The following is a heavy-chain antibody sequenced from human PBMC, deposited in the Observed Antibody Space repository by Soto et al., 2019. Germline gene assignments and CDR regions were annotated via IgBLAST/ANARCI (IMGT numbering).Heavy chain of an antibody. CDR2: ISSSSSYI. CDR3: ARGSGYDNYYYYGMDV. Sequence: GGSLRLSCAASGFTFSSYSMNWVRQAPGKGQKWVSSISSSSSYIYYADSVKGRFTISRDNAKNSLYLQMNSLRAEDTAVYYCARGSGYDNYYYYGMDVRGHGPTVTVS. CDR1: GFTFSSYS. J-gene: IGHJ6*01. D-gene: IGHD5-12*01. V-gene: IGHV3-21*01.